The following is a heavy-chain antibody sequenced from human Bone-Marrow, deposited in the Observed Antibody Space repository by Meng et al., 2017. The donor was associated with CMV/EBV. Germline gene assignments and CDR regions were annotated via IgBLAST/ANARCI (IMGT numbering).Heavy chain of an antibody. J-gene: IGHJ3*02. CDR3: ARTPAPGYCSSTSCYTDAFDI. CDR2: IRYDGSNK. Sequence: GESLKISCAASGFTFVNAWMAWVRQAPGKGLEWVAFIRYDGSNKYYADSVKGRFTISRDNSKNTLYLQMNSLRAEDTALYYCARTPAPGYCSSTSCYTDAFDIWGQGTMVTVSS. CDR1: GFTFVNAW. D-gene: IGHD2-2*02. V-gene: IGHV3-30*02.